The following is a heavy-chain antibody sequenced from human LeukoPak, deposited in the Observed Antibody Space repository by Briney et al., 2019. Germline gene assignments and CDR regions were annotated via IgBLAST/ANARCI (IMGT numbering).Heavy chain of an antibody. D-gene: IGHD6-19*01. Sequence: GASVKVSCKASGGTFSSYAISWVRQAPGQGLEWMGGIIPIFGTANYAQKFQGRVTITADESTSTAYMELSSLRSEDTAVYYCASPRVSGWFEEYYFDYWGQGTLVTVSS. CDR3: ASPRVSGWFEEYYFDY. CDR2: IIPIFGTA. V-gene: IGHV1-69*13. CDR1: GGTFSSYA. J-gene: IGHJ4*02.